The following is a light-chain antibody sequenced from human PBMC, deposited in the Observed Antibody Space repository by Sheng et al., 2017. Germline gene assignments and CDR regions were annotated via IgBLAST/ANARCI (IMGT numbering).Light chain of an antibody. V-gene: IGKV1-39*01. Sequence: DIQMTQSPSSLSASVGDRVSITCRASQSIRQTLNWYQQKPGEAPRLLIYAASNLQSGVPSRFSGSGSGTDFILTISSLELDDYATYYCQHTFSTPWTFGQGTTV. CDR1: QSIRQT. J-gene: IGKJ1*01. CDR3: QHTFSTPWT. CDR2: AAS.